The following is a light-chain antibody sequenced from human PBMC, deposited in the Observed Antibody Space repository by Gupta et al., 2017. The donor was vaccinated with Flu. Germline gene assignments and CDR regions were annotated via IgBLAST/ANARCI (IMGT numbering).Light chain of an antibody. V-gene: IGKV3-20*01. CDR1: QAVAASF. CDR2: GTS. Sequence: EIVLTQSPGSLSLSPGERATLSCRASQAVAASFLAWYQQKPGQAPRLLIYGTSNMASGIPDRFSGSGYGTDFTLTISRREPDDFAVYFCQQYGCSPAFSFGQGTMLEI. J-gene: IGKJ2*03. CDR3: QQYGCSPAFS.